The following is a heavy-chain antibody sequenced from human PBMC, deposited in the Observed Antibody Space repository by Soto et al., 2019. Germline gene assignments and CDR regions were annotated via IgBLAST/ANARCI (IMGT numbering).Heavy chain of an antibody. D-gene: IGHD6-13*01. CDR1: GYSFTNND. J-gene: IGHJ6*02. CDR3: ARDGPHIPAVGDV. Sequence: ASVKVSCKASGYSFTNNDVSWVRQATGQGLEWMGWMNPGSGDTGYAQKFQGRVTMTRDISTATAYMELSSLRSDDTATYYCARDGPHIPAVGDVWGQGTTVTVS. CDR2: MNPGSGDT. V-gene: IGHV1-8*01.